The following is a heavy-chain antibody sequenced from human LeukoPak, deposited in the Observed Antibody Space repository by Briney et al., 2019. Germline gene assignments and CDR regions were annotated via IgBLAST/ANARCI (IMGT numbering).Heavy chain of an antibody. J-gene: IGHJ5*02. CDR3: ARSITMVRGVASGWFDP. D-gene: IGHD3-10*01. CDR2: INPSGGST. CDR1: GYPFTSYY. Sequence: ASVKVSXKASGYPFTSYYMHWVRQAPGQGLEWMGIINPSGGSTSYAQKFQGRVTMTRDTSTSTVYLELSSLRSEDTAVYYCARSITMVRGVASGWFDPWGQGTLVTVSS. V-gene: IGHV1-46*01.